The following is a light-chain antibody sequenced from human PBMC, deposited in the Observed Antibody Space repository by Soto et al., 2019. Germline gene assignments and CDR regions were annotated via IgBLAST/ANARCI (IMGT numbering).Light chain of an antibody. Sequence: QSALTQPASVSGSPGQSITISCTGSSSDVGGNYSVSCYQQHPGKAPKLMIYDVTNQTSGVSNRFSGSKSGNTASLTSSGLHVEDEADYYCSSYTRSSSYVFGTGTKLTVL. CDR3: SSYTRSSSYV. CDR2: DVT. CDR1: SSDVGGNYS. V-gene: IGLV2-14*03. J-gene: IGLJ1*01.